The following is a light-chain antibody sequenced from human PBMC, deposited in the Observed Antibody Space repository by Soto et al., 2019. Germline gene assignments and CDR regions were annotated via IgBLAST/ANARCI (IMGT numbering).Light chain of an antibody. CDR3: EPYCASRC. CDR1: QSVSSSD. Sequence: LTRAPEKLSFSPGPRATISYRSCQSVSSSDLAWYPQKPGQAPRLLIYGASNRATGIPDRFIGSGSGTDFTLTMCRQEPEDFAVNYGEPYCASRCFAGGTKVDIK. CDR2: GAS. J-gene: IGKJ4*01. V-gene: IGKV3-20*01.